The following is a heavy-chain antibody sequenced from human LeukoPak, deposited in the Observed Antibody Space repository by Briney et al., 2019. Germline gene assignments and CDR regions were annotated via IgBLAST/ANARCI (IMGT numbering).Heavy chain of an antibody. Sequence: GGSLTLSCGASVLAYSIYEMNCVRQAPGKGLEWVLYISPSGSTIYYADSVRGRFTISRDNAKHSLYLQMNRLRAEDTAVYYCAREGSRFVSSGFFRGYWGQGTLVTVSS. V-gene: IGHV3-48*03. CDR1: VLAYSIYE. J-gene: IGHJ4*02. CDR2: ISPSGSTI. CDR3: AREGSRFVSSGFFRGY. D-gene: IGHD3-22*01.